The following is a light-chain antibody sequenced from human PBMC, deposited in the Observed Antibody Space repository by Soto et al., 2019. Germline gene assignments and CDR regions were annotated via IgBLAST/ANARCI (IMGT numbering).Light chain of an antibody. CDR3: QQSYSTPPT. CDR2: TAS. V-gene: IGKV1-39*01. Sequence: DIPMTQSPSSLSASVGDRVTITCRASQSISSYLNWYHQKPGKAPQLLIYTASSLQGGVPSRFSGSGSGTDFTLTISSLQPEDFATYYCQQSYSTPPTFGQGTKLEIK. J-gene: IGKJ2*01. CDR1: QSISSY.